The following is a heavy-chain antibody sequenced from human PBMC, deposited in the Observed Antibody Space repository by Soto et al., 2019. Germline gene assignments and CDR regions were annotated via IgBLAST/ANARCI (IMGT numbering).Heavy chain of an antibody. V-gene: IGHV1-3*01. J-gene: IGHJ4*02. D-gene: IGHD3-9*01. CDR3: VRNRQRYLAGYFFDF. Sequence: ASVKVSCKATGYTFTHYAVDWVRQAPGQRLEWMGYINAGNGDTRYSQKFQDRVTLTRDTSATTAYMELSSLRSEDTAVYYCVRNRQRYLAGYFFDFWGQGALVTVAS. CDR1: GYTFTHYA. CDR2: INAGNGDT.